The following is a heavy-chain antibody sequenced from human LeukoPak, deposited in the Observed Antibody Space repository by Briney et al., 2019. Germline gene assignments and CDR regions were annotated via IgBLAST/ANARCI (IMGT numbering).Heavy chain of an antibody. J-gene: IGHJ2*01. D-gene: IGHD2-15*01. CDR2: IYYSGST. CDR1: GGSISSGGYY. CDR3: ARVQDSPRPAKNPAENYWYFDL. V-gene: IGHV4-31*03. Sequence: SETLSLTCTVSGGSISSGGYYWSWIRQHPGKGLEWIGYIYYSGSTYYTPSLKSRVTISVDTSKNQFSLKLSSVTAADTAVYYCARVQDSPRPAKNPAENYWYFDLWGRGTLVTVSS.